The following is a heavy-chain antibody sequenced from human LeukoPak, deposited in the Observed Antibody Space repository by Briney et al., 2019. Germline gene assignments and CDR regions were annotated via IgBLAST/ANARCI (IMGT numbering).Heavy chain of an antibody. CDR3: ARDSPGGVLDY. V-gene: IGHV3-53*01. J-gene: IGHJ4*02. CDR1: GFTVSSNY. CDR2: IYSGGST. Sequence: GGSLRLSCAASGFTVSSNYMSWVRQAPGKGLEWVSVIYSGGSTYYADSVKGRFTISRHNSKNTLYLQMNSLRAEDTAMYYCARDSPGGVLDYWGQGTLVTVSS. D-gene: IGHD3-16*01.